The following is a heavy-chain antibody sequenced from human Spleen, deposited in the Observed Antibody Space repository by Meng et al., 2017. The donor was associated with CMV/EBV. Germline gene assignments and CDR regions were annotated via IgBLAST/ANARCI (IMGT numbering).Heavy chain of an antibody. Sequence: SITRTSYYWGWIRQPPGKGLEWIGSIYYGGSTYYTPSLKSRATISVDMSKSQFSLKLDSVSAADTAVYFCARGSLPSGWQTDDAFDFWGQGTLVTVSS. CDR1: SITRTSYY. D-gene: IGHD6-19*01. CDR2: IYYGGST. V-gene: IGHV4-39*07. J-gene: IGHJ3*01. CDR3: ARGSLPSGWQTDDAFDF.